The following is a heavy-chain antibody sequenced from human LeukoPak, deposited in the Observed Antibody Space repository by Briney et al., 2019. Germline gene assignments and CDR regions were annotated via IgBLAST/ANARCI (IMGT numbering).Heavy chain of an antibody. J-gene: IGHJ5*02. CDR3: IAARLVWFDP. D-gene: IGHD6-6*01. Sequence: GGSLRLSCAASGFTFSSYAMHWIRQAPGKGLEYVSAISSNGGSTYYADSVKGRFTISRDNSKNTLYLQMSSLRAEDTAVYYCIAARLVWFDPWGQGTLVTVSS. V-gene: IGHV3-64D*06. CDR1: GFTFSSYA. CDR2: ISSNGGST.